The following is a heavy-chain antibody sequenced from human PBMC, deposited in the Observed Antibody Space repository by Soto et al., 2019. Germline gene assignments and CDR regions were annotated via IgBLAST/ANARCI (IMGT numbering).Heavy chain of an antibody. Sequence: QVQLVQSGAEVKKPGSSVRVSCKASGTIFSSYTISWVRQAPGQGLEWMGRIIPILGETNSAQKFQGRVTLNADKSTNTANMQLNSLRLEDTAVYYCARGLGGRMDDWGQGTTVTVSS. CDR2: IIPILGET. CDR1: GTIFSSYT. V-gene: IGHV1-69*08. CDR3: ARGLGGRMDD. J-gene: IGHJ6*02. D-gene: IGHD3-16*01.